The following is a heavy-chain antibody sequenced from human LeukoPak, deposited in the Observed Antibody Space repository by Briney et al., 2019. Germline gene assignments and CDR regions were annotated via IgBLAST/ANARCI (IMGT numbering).Heavy chain of an antibody. J-gene: IGHJ4*02. CDR1: GGSFSGYY. D-gene: IGHD4-17*01. Sequence: PSETLSLTCAVYGGSFSGYYWSWIRQPPGKGLEWIGEINHSGSTNYNPSLKSRVTISVDTSKNQFSLKLSSVTAADTAVYYCARLVDYVSKDYWGQGTLVTVSS. CDR3: ARLVDYVSKDY. V-gene: IGHV4-34*01. CDR2: INHSGST.